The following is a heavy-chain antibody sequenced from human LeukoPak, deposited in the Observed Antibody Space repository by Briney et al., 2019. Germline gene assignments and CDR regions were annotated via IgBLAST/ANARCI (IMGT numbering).Heavy chain of an antibody. J-gene: IGHJ4*02. CDR3: AHSTVLLWFGELLPNYFDY. D-gene: IGHD3-10*01. Sequence: SGPTLVKPTQTLTLACTFPGFSLSTSGVGVGWIRQPPGKALEWLALIYWDDDKRYSPSLKSRLTITKDTSKNQVVLTMTNMDPVDTATYYCAHSTVLLWFGELLPNYFDYWGQGTLVTVSS. CDR1: GFSLSTSGVG. CDR2: IYWDDDK. V-gene: IGHV2-5*02.